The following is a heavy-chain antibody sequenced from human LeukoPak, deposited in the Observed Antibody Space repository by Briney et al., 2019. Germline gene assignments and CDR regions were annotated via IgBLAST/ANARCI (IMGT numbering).Heavy chain of an antibody. CDR1: GGSISSSSYY. CDR3: ARDKGAPLVGATGIDY. Sequence: SETLSLTCTVSGGSISSSSYYWGWIRQPSGKGLEWIGSIYYSGSTYYNPSLKSRVTISVDTSKNQFSLKLSSVTAADTAVYYCARDKGAPLVGATGIDYWGQGTLVTVSS. V-gene: IGHV4-39*07. D-gene: IGHD1-26*01. J-gene: IGHJ4*02. CDR2: IYYSGST.